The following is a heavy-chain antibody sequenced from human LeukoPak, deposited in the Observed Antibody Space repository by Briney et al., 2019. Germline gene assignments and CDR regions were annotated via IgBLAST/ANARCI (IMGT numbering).Heavy chain of an antibody. CDR1: GFTFSSYG. CDR3: ARRFCSGGRCYDDY. D-gene: IGHD2-15*01. CDR2: ISYDGSNK. V-gene: IGHV3-30*03. J-gene: IGHJ4*02. Sequence: GGSLRLSCAASGFTFSSYGMHWVRQAPGKGLEWVAVISYDGSNKCYADSVKGRFTISRDNSKNTLYLQMNSLRAEDTAIYYCARRFCSGGRCYDDYRGQGTLVTVSS.